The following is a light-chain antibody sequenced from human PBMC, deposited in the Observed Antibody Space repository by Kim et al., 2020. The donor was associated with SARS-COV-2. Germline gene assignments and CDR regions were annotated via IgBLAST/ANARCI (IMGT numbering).Light chain of an antibody. CDR2: QDN. J-gene: IGLJ1*01. V-gene: IGLV3-1*01. CDR1: KF. CDR3: QTWDSRTASYV. Sequence: KFAGWYQQKAGQSPIMVIYQDNKRPSGITERFSGSNSGNTATLTISGTQAMDEADYYCQTWDSRTASYVFGTGTKVTVL.